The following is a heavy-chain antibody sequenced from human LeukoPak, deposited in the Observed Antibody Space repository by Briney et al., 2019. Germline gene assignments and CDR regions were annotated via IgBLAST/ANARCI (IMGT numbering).Heavy chain of an antibody. CDR1: GDSINSGDYY. J-gene: IGHJ4*02. Sequence: SETLSLTCNVSGDSINSGDYYWSWIRQPPGKGLEWIGYISYHGNSYYSPSLKSRVSISTDTSRNQFFLRMTSVTAADTAVYFCGRSYSSSQDHWGRGILVAVSS. V-gene: IGHV4-30-4*08. CDR2: ISYHGNS. CDR3: GRSYSSSQDH. D-gene: IGHD4-11*01.